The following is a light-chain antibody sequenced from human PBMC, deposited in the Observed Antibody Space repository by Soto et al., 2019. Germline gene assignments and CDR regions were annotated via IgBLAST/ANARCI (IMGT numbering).Light chain of an antibody. CDR2: GNN. Sequence: QAVVTQPPSVSGTPGQRVSISCTGTSSNIGADYDLHWYQQLPGTAPRLLIFGNNNRPSGVPDRFSGSKSGTSASLAITGLQAEDEAIYYCQSYDSSLSTSVFGAGTKLTVL. CDR1: SSNIGADYD. J-gene: IGLJ3*02. CDR3: QSYDSSLSTSV. V-gene: IGLV1-40*01.